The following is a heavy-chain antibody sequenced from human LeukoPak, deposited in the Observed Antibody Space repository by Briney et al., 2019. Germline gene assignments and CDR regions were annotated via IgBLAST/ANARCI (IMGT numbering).Heavy chain of an antibody. D-gene: IGHD2-21*01. CDR3: ARLQGDSTAIFDY. V-gene: IGHV4-59*11. Sequence: SETLSLTCTVSGGSISGHYWSWIRQPPAKGLEWVGYVYYSGETNYNPSLKSRVTISVDTSKNQFSLKLISVTAADTAVYYCARLQGDSTAIFDYWGQGILVSVSS. J-gene: IGHJ4*02. CDR1: GGSISGHY. CDR2: VYYSGET.